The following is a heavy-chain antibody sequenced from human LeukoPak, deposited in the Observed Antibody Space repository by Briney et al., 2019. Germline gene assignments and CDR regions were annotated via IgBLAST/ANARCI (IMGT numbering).Heavy chain of an antibody. Sequence: ASVKVSCKVSGYTLTELSMHWVRQAPGQGLEWMGGIIPIYGTARYAQKLQGRVTMTTDKSTSTSYMELRGLRSDDTAVYYCARGPIIDIVVIPAAADYYHMDVWGKGTTVTVSS. CDR3: ARGPIIDIVVIPAAADYYHMDV. CDR1: GYTLTELS. V-gene: IGHV1-18*01. CDR2: IIPIYGTA. D-gene: IGHD2-2*01. J-gene: IGHJ6*03.